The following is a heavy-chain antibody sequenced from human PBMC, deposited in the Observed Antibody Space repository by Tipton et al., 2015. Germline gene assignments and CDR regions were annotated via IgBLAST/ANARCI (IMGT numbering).Heavy chain of an antibody. CDR2: IRCDGSNA. CDR3: ARDNGGDYYGAGSYFYHFDA. V-gene: IGHV3-30*02. D-gene: IGHD3-10*01. CDR1: GFTFSIYG. Sequence: SLRLSCAASGFTFSIYGMHWVRQIPGKGLEWLASIRCDGSNAKYAESTKGRFTISRDNSKNNLHLPMNNLWAEDTAMYYCARDNGGDYYGAGSYFYHFDAWGQGTLVTVSA. J-gene: IGHJ4*02.